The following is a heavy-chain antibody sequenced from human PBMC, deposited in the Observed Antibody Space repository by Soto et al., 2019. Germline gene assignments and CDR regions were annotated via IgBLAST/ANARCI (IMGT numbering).Heavy chain of an antibody. Sequence: QVQLVESGGGVVQPGRSLRLSCAASGFTVSNYAMPWIRQAPGKGLEWVAVISYDGSNRQYADSVKGRFTISRDNFENTLYLHMDSLRAEDTAVYYCARDWGSYYDTRDRWDWWGQGTLVTVSS. CDR1: GFTVSNYA. J-gene: IGHJ4*02. D-gene: IGHD3-16*01. CDR2: ISYDGSNR. V-gene: IGHV3-30-3*01. CDR3: ARDWGSYYDTRDRWDW.